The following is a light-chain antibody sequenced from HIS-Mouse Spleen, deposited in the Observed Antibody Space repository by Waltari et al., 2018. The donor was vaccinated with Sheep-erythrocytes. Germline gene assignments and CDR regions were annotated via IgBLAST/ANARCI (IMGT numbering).Light chain of an antibody. CDR2: GAS. J-gene: IGKJ2*01. V-gene: IGKV3-20*01. CDR1: QSVSSSY. CDR3: QQYGSSPT. Sequence: EIVLTQSPGTLSLSPGERATPSCRASQSVSSSYLAWYQQKPGHAPRLLIYGASSRPTGIPDRFSGSGSGTDFTLTISRLEPEDFAVYYCQQYGSSPTFGQGTKLEIK.